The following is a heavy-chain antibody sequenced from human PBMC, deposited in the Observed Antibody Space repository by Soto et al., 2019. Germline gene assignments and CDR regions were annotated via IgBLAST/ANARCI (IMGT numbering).Heavy chain of an antibody. J-gene: IGHJ5*02. V-gene: IGHV4-34*01. CDR2: IHHSGST. Sequence: KASETLSLTCAVYGGSFSGYYWSWIRQPPGQGLEWIGEIHHSGSTNYNPYLKRRVTISVDTSKNQFSLKRSSVTSADTVVYYCARYFMSCGPGSGQLGWFAPWGQGTLVTVSS. D-gene: IGHD6-13*01. CDR3: ARYFMSCGPGSGQLGWFAP. CDR1: GGSFSGYY.